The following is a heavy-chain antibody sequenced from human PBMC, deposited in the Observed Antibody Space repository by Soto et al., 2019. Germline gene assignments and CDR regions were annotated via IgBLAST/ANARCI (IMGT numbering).Heavy chain of an antibody. CDR2: IIPIFGTA. J-gene: IGHJ6*02. CDR3: ARSDYYGSGTTQSKRAYYYYYGMDV. Sequence: QVQLVQSGAEVKKPGSSVKVSCKASGGTFSSYAISWVRQAPGQGLEWMGGIIPIFGTANYAQKFQGRVTITADESTSTAYMELSSLRSEDTTVYYCARSDYYGSGTTQSKRAYYYYYGMDVWGQGTTVTVSS. CDR1: GGTFSSYA. D-gene: IGHD3-10*01. V-gene: IGHV1-69*01.